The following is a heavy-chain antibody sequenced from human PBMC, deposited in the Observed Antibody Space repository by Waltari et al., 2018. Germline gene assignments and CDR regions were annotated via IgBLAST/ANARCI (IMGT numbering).Heavy chain of an antibody. CDR1: GGSIRSSSYY. Sequence: QLQLQESGPGLVKPSETLSLTCTVSGGSIRSSSYYWGWIRQPPGKGLEWIGSIYFSGSIDDNPPLKSRVTISVDTSKNQFSLTLSSATAADTAVHYCARATPEGDYFVSHWYFDLWGRGTLVTVSP. CDR3: ARATPEGDYFVSHWYFDL. V-gene: IGHV4-39*07. D-gene: IGHD3-10*01. CDR2: IYFSGSI. J-gene: IGHJ2*01.